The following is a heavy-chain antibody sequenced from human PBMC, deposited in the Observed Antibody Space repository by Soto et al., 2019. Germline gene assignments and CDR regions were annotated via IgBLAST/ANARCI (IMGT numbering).Heavy chain of an antibody. J-gene: IGHJ4*02. D-gene: IGHD6-13*01. Sequence: PGGSLRLSCAASGFTFSSYGMHWVRQAPGKGLEWVAVIWYDGSNKYYADSVKGRFTISRDNSKNTLYLQMNSLRAEDTAVYYCARVHQSPGIAVDYWGQGTLVTVSS. CDR3: ARVHQSPGIAVDY. CDR1: GFTFSSYG. CDR2: IWYDGSNK. V-gene: IGHV3-33*01.